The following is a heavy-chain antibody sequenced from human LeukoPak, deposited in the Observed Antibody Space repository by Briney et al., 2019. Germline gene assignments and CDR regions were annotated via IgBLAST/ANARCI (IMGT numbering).Heavy chain of an antibody. J-gene: IGHJ4*02. V-gene: IGHV4-59*08. CDR1: GGSTSSDH. CDR3: ARGRGLGVITPYSDS. D-gene: IGHD3-16*02. CDR2: ISYRGST. Sequence: SETLSLTCTVSGGSTSSDHWSWIRQPPDKGLEWIGCISYRGSTNYNPSLKSRVTISIDTSKKHFSLKLTSVTAADTGVYYCARGRGLGVITPYSDSWGQGTLVTVSS.